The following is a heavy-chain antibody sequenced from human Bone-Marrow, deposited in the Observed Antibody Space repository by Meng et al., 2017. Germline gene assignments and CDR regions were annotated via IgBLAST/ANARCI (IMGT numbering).Heavy chain of an antibody. CDR1: GGSCRGYF. D-gene: IGHD5-18*01. J-gene: IGHJ4*02. V-gene: IGHV4-34*01. Sequence: QVQLQQWGSGRLKPSETLSLTGGVYGGSCRGYFWAWIRQPPGKGLEWIGEINHRGSTNYNPSLKSRVTISVDTSKSQVSLNLSSVTAADTAVYYCARQKFSYGLGPPAYWGQGTLVTVSS. CDR3: ARQKFSYGLGPPAY. CDR2: INHRGST.